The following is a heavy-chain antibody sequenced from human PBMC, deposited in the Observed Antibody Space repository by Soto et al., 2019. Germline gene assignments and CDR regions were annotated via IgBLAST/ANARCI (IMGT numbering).Heavy chain of an antibody. Sequence: EVQLLESGGGLVQPGGSLRLSCAASGFTFSSYAMSWVRQAPGKGLEWVSAISGSGGSTYYADSVKGRFTISRDNSKNTLYLQMNSLRAEDTAVYYCAKAARYDYVWGSYRHYYGMDVWGQGTTVTVSS. D-gene: IGHD3-16*02. J-gene: IGHJ6*02. CDR1: GFTFSSYA. V-gene: IGHV3-23*01. CDR2: ISGSGGST. CDR3: AKAARYDYVWGSYRHYYGMDV.